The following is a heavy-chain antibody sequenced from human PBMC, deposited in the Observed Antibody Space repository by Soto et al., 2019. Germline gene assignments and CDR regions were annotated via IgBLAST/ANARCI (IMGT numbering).Heavy chain of an antibody. CDR3: ARGRPAYCTSTNCFINDY. J-gene: IGHJ4*02. Sequence: GASVKVSRKASGYTFSSYDISWVRQAPGQGLEWMGWMNPNSGYTAYTKNFQGRVTMTRDPSLSTAYMELSRLRSEDTAVYYCARGRPAYCTSTNCFINDYWGQGPLVTLSS. V-gene: IGHV1-8*01. D-gene: IGHD2-2*01. CDR2: MNPNSGYT. CDR1: GYTFSSYD.